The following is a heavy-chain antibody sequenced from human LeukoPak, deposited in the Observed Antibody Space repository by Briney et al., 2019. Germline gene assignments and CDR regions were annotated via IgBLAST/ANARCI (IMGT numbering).Heavy chain of an antibody. V-gene: IGHV1-58*02. CDR3: ATNSADYSFWSGYYSFDY. Sequence: GTSVKVSCKASGLTFTNSAMQWVRQARGQRLEWIGWIVVDSGNTNYALKFQERVTITRDMSTTTAYMELSSLRSEDTAVYYCATNSADYSFWSGYYSFDYWGQGTLVTVSS. CDR2: IVVDSGNT. J-gene: IGHJ4*02. CDR1: GLTFTNSA. D-gene: IGHD3-3*01.